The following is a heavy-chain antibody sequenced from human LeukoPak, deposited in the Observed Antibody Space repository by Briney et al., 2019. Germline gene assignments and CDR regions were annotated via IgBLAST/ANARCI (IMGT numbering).Heavy chain of an antibody. J-gene: IGHJ4*02. Sequence: GGSLRLSCAASGFTFSSYWMHWVRQAPGKGLVWVSRINTDGSSTSYADSVKGRFTISRDNAKNTLYLQMNSLRAEDTAVYYCARVSHYDILTGYYTGDYFYYWGQGTLVTVSS. V-gene: IGHV3-74*01. CDR3: ARVSHYDILTGYYTGDYFYY. D-gene: IGHD3-9*01. CDR2: INTDGSST. CDR1: GFTFSSYW.